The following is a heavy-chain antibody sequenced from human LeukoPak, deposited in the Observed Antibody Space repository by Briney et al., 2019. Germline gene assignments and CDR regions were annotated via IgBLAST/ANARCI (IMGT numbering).Heavy chain of an antibody. Sequence: PSETLSLTCAVYGGSFSGYYWSWIRQPPGKGLEWIGETNHSGSTNYNPSLKSRVTISVDTSKNQFSLKLSSVAAADTAVYYCARRRSDDAFDIWGQGTMVTVSS. V-gene: IGHV4-34*01. CDR3: ARRRSDDAFDI. J-gene: IGHJ3*02. CDR1: GGSFSGYY. CDR2: TNHSGST.